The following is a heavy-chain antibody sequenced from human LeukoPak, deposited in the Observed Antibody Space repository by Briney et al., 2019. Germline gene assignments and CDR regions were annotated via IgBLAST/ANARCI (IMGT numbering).Heavy chain of an antibody. Sequence: PGGSLRLSCAASGFTVSSNYMSWVRQAPGEGLEWVSVTYSVGSTYYADSVKGRFTISRHNSKNTLYLQMNSLRAEDTAVYYCASGSPDYGDYAFDYWGQGTLVTVSS. CDR2: TYSVGST. CDR3: ASGSPDYGDYAFDY. J-gene: IGHJ4*02. V-gene: IGHV3-53*04. CDR1: GFTVSSNY. D-gene: IGHD4-17*01.